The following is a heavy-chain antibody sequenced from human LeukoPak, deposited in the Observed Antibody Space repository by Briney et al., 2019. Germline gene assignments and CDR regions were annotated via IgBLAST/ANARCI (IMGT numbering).Heavy chain of an antibody. Sequence: PSETLSLTCAVYGGSFSGYYWSWIRQPPGKGLEWIGEINHSGSTNYNPSLKSRVTISVDTSKNQFSLKLSSVTAADTAVYYCARGKLYDILTGYPPYRFSYYYMDVWGKGTTVTVSS. V-gene: IGHV4-34*01. CDR1: GGSFSGYY. CDR3: ARGKLYDILTGYPPYRFSYYYMDV. D-gene: IGHD3-9*01. CDR2: INHSGST. J-gene: IGHJ6*03.